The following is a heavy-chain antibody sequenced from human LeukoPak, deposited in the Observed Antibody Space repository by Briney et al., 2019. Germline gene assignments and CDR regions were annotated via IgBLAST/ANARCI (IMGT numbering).Heavy chain of an antibody. CDR1: GFTFSSYA. J-gene: IGHJ4*02. D-gene: IGHD1-1*01. V-gene: IGHV3-7*01. CDR2: IKQDGSEK. Sequence: GGSLRLSCAAPGFTFSSYAMSWVRQAPGKGLEWVANIKQDGSEKYYVDSVKGRFTISRDNAKNSLYLQMNSLRAEDTAVYYCARDNWNSYIYWGQGTLVTVSS. CDR3: ARDNWNSYIY.